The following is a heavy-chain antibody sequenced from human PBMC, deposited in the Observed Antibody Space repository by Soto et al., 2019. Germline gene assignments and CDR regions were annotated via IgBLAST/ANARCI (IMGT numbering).Heavy chain of an antibody. CDR1: GFPFSSYG. V-gene: IGHV3-23*01. Sequence: GGSLRLSCAASGFPFSSYGMSWVRQAPGKGLEWVSDVSGSGGSTNYADSVKGRFTISRDNAKNTMYLQMNSLRAEDTAVYYCARDSSSRRNYYYYMDVWGKGTTVTVSS. J-gene: IGHJ6*03. CDR2: VSGSGGST. CDR3: ARDSSSRRNYYYYMDV. D-gene: IGHD6-6*01.